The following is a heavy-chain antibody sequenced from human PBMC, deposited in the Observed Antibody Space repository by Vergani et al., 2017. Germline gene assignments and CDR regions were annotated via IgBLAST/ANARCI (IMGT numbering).Heavy chain of an antibody. CDR1: GFTFSSHA. CDR3: AREGALRYFDWSKGDDAFDI. V-gene: IGHV3-23*01. D-gene: IGHD3-9*01. J-gene: IGHJ3*02. Sequence: EVQLLQSEGAVVQPGGSLRLSCVASGFTFSSHAMSWVRQGHGQGLEWVSSIKNTGDSTHYADSVKGRFTISRDNSKNTLYLQMNSLRVEDTAVYYCAREGALRYFDWSKGDDAFDIWGQGTMVTVSS. CDR2: IKNTGDST.